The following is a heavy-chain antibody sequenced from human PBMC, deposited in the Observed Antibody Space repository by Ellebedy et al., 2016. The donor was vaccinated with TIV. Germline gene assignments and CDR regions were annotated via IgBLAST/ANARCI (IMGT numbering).Heavy chain of an antibody. J-gene: IGHJ4*02. CDR2: IHPSGTT. D-gene: IGHD5-24*01. V-gene: IGHV4-34*01. CDR3: ARRADAYKSGRY. CDR1: GGSFSDYY. Sequence: SETLSLXXAVTGGSFSDYYWSWIRQPPGKGLEWIGEIHPSGTTYYNPSLKSRVSISVDTSQNQFSLKVNSVTAADTAVYFCARRADAYKSGRYWGQGTLVTVSS.